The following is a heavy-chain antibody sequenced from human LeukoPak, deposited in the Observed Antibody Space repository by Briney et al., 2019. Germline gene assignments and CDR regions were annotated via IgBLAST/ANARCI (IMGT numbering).Heavy chain of an antibody. CDR2: IYYSGST. Sequence: SETLSLTCTLSGGSISTYYWSWIRQPPGKGLEWIGYIYYSGSTNYNPSLKSRVTISVDTSKNQFSLKLSSVTAADTAVYYCARDSAAAGTGYNWFDPWGQGTLVTVSS. CDR3: ARDSAAAGTGYNWFDP. V-gene: IGHV4-59*01. J-gene: IGHJ5*02. CDR1: GGSISTYY. D-gene: IGHD6-13*01.